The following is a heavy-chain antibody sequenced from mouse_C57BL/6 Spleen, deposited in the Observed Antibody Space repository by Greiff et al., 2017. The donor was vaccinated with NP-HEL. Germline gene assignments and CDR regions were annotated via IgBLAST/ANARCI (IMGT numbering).Heavy chain of an antibody. CDR3: ALYDYDGDFDY. CDR1: GYTFTSYD. CDR2: IYPRDGST. D-gene: IGHD2-4*01. Sequence: VQRVESGPELVKPGASVKLSCKASGYTFTSYDINWVKQRPGQGLEWIGWIYPRDGSTKYNEKFKGKATLTVDTSSSTAYMELHSLTSEDSAVYFCALYDYDGDFDYWGQGTTLTVSS. J-gene: IGHJ2*01. V-gene: IGHV1-85*01.